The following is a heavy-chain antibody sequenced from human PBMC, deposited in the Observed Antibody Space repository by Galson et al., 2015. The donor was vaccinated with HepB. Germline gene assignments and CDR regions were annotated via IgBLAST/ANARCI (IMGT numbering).Heavy chain of an antibody. V-gene: IGHV1-24*01. J-gene: IGHJ6*02. D-gene: IGHD3-3*01. Sequence: SVTVSCKVSGYTLTELSMHWVRQAPGKGLEWMGGFDPEDGETIYAQKFQGRVTMTEDTSTDTTYMELSSLRSEDTAVYYCATQDRSIFGVVIRGGMDVWGQGTTVTVSS. CDR1: GYTLTELS. CDR2: FDPEDGET. CDR3: ATQDRSIFGVVIRGGMDV.